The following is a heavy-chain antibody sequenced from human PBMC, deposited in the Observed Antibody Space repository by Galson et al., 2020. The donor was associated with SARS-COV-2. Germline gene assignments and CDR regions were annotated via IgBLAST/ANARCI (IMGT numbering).Heavy chain of an antibody. J-gene: IGHJ4*02. Sequence: GESLKISCAASGFTFSSYGMHWVRQAPGKGLEWVAVIWYDGSNKYYADSVKGRFTISRDNSKNTLYLHMNSLRAEDTAVYYCARDKDIVVVPAALYFDYWGQGTLVTVSS. CDR1: GFTFSSYG. D-gene: IGHD2-2*01. CDR2: IWYDGSNK. V-gene: IGHV3-33*01. CDR3: ARDKDIVVVPAALYFDY.